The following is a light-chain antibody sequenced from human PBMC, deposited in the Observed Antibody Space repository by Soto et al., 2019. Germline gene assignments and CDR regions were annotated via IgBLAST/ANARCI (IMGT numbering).Light chain of an antibody. CDR2: GAS. CDR3: LQTYSPPRT. V-gene: IGKV1-39*01. CDR1: QSISYY. J-gene: IGKJ4*01. Sequence: DIEMTQSPSSLSAYVGDRVNITCRASQSISYYLNWYQQKPGRAPDLLMYGASSLQSRVPSRFTGSGSGTEFTRTITSLQPGECATYYCLQTYSPPRTFGGGTEVEIK.